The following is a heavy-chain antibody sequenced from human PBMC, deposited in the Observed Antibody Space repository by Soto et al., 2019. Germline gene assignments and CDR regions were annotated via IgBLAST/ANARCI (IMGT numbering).Heavy chain of an antibody. CDR3: ARGVKYGAYSRWFDP. CDR2: MNPNSGNT. D-gene: IGHD4-17*01. CDR1: GYTFTSYD. Sequence: QVQLVQSGAEVKKPGASVKVSCKASGYTFTSYDINWVRQATGQGLEYLGWMNPNSGNTGYVQKFQGRVTMTRDTSISTAYMELSSLRSEDTAVYFCARGVKYGAYSRWFDPWGQGTLVTFSS. J-gene: IGHJ5*02. V-gene: IGHV1-8*01.